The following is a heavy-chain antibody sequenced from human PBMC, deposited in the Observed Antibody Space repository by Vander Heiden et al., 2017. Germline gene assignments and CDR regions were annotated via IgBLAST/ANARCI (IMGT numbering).Heavy chain of an antibody. CDR3: ARAPGPWGLMDV. J-gene: IGHJ6*02. D-gene: IGHD3-16*01. Sequence: QVQLQESGPGLVKPSETLSLTCPVSGGSISSYYWSWIRQPAGKGLEWIGRIYTSGSTNDNPSLKSRVTMSVDTSKNKFSLKMSYVNAADTAVYYCARAPGPWGLMDVWGQGNTVTVSS. V-gene: IGHV4-4*07. CDR2: IYTSGST. CDR1: GGSISSYY.